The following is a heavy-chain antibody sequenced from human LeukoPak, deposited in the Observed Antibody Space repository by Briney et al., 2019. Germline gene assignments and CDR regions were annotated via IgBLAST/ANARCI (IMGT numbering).Heavy chain of an antibody. Sequence: QAGGSLRLSCAASGFTVSSNYMSWVRQAPGKGLEWVSVIYSGGSTYYADSVKGRFTISRDNSKNTLYLQMNSLRAEDTAVYYCARDGTHYDSTPMDVWGQGTTVTVSS. V-gene: IGHV3-66*01. D-gene: IGHD3-22*01. J-gene: IGHJ6*02. CDR2: IYSGGST. CDR1: GFTVSSNY. CDR3: ARDGTHYDSTPMDV.